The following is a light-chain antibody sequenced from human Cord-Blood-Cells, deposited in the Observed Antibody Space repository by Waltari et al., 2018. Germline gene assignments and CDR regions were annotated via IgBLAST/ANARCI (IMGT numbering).Light chain of an antibody. J-gene: IGKJ5*01. CDR1: QSVSSSY. CDR3: QQYGSSPPIT. CDR2: GAY. V-gene: IGKV3-20*01. Sequence: EIVLTQSPGTLSLSPGEIATLSCRARQSVSSSYLAWYQQKPGQAPRLLNYGAYSRATGIPDRVSGSGSATDVTLTISRLEPEDFAVYYCQQYGSSPPITFGQGRRLEIK.